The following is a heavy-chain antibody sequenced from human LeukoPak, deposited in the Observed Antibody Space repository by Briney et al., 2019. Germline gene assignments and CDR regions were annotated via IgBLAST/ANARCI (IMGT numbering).Heavy chain of an antibody. CDR3: ARDQVVSVVYVYWYFDL. V-gene: IGHV3-30-3*01. Sequence: GGSLRLSCAASGFTFSSYAMHWVRQAPGKGLEWVAVISYDGSNKYYADSVKGRFTISRDNSKNTLYLQMNSLRAEDTAVYYCARDQVVSVVYVYWYFDLWGRGTLVTVSS. CDR1: GFTFSSYA. D-gene: IGHD5/OR15-5a*01. CDR2: ISYDGSNK. J-gene: IGHJ2*01.